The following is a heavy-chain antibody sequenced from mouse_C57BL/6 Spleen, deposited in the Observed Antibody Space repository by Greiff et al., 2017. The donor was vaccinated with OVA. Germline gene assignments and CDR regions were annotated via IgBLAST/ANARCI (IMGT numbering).Heavy chain of an antibody. Sequence: QVQRVESGPELLKPGAPVKISCKASGYTSSDYYLNWVKQRPGQGLEWIGWIFPGSGSTYYNEKFKGKATLTVDRSSSTAYMLLSSLTSEDSAVYFCARGRIYYGNYVDYFDYWGQGTTLTVSS. CDR3: ARGRIYYGNYVDYFDY. V-gene: IGHV1-75*01. CDR2: IFPGSGST. CDR1: GYTSSDYY. D-gene: IGHD2-1*01. J-gene: IGHJ2*01.